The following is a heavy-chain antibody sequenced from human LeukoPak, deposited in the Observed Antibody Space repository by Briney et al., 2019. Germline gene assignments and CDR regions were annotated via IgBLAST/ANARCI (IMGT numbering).Heavy chain of an antibody. CDR3: ARDRGMVRGVRFYYYYGMDV. J-gene: IGHJ6*04. CDR1: GFTFSSYG. Sequence: GGSLRLSCAASGFTFSSYGMHWVRQAPGKGLEWVAVIWYDGSNKYCADSVKGRFTISRDNSKNTLYLQMNSLRAEDTAVYYCARDRGMVRGVRFYYYYGMDVWGKGTTVTVSS. CDR2: IWYDGSNK. D-gene: IGHD3-10*01. V-gene: IGHV3-33*01.